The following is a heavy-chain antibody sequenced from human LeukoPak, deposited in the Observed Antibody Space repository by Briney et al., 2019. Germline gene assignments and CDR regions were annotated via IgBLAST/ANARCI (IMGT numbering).Heavy chain of an antibody. CDR2: INYHNGDP. V-gene: IGHV1-2*02. CDR3: ATVRDIVVGGGPYHFDY. CDR1: GYTFIGYY. D-gene: IGHD2-15*01. Sequence: AAVKVSCKASGYTFIGYYLHWVRQAPGQGLEWMGWINYHNGDPNYAQKFQGRVTMTRDTSITTAYMDLSRLKSDDTAVYYCATVRDIVVGGGPYHFDYWGQGTLVTVSS. J-gene: IGHJ4*02.